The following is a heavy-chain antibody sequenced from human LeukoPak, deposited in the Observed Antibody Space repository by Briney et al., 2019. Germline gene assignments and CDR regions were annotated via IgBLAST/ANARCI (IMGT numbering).Heavy chain of an antibody. CDR1: GFTVSSNY. CDR3: ARDRNYYDSSMDV. J-gene: IGHJ6*02. V-gene: IGHV3-66*01. Sequence: PGGSLRLSCAASGFTVSSNYMSWVRQAPGKGLEWVSVIYSGGSTYYADSVKGRCTISRDNSKNTLYLQMNSLRAEDTAVYYCARDRNYYDSSMDVWGQGTTVTVSS. CDR2: IYSGGST. D-gene: IGHD3-10*01.